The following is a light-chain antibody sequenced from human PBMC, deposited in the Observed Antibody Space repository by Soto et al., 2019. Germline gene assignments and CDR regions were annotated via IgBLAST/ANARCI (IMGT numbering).Light chain of an antibody. CDR3: CSYAGSSTYV. CDR2: EVY. V-gene: IGLV2-23*02. CDR1: SSDVGSYNF. J-gene: IGLJ1*01. Sequence: QSALTQPASVSGSPGQSITISCTGTSSDVGSYNFVSWYQQYPGKAPKVMIYEVYMRRSGVSNRFSGSKSGSTASLTISGLEVEDEADYYCCSYAGSSTYVFGTGTKVTVL.